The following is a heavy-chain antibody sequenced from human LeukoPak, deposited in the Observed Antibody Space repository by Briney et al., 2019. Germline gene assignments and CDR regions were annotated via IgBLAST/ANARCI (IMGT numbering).Heavy chain of an antibody. Sequence: GGSLRLSCAASGFTFSSYSMNWVRQAPGKGLEWVSSISSSSSYIYYADSVKGRFTISRDNSKNTLYLQMNSLRAEDTAVYYCARGHYYDSSGPWEGYYMDVWGKGTTVTVSS. CDR3: ARGHYYDSSGPWEGYYMDV. D-gene: IGHD3-22*01. CDR2: ISSSSSYI. CDR1: GFTFSSYS. V-gene: IGHV3-21*01. J-gene: IGHJ6*03.